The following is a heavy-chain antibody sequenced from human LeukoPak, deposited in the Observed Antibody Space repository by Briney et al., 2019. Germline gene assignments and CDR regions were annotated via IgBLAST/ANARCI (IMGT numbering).Heavy chain of an antibody. J-gene: IGHJ4*02. CDR3: ARAWTPHKNYYDSSGYPVHFDY. CDR2: INPSGGST. D-gene: IGHD3-22*01. V-gene: IGHV1-46*01. Sequence: ASVKVSCKASGYTFTSYYMHWVRQAPGQGLEWMGIINPSGGSTSYAQKFQGRVTMTRDTSTSTVYMELSSLRSEDTAVYYCARAWTPHKNYYDSSGYPVHFDYWGQGTLVTVSS. CDR1: GYTFTSYY.